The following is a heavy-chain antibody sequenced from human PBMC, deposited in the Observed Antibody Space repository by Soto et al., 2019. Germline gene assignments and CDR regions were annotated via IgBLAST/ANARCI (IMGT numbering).Heavy chain of an antibody. V-gene: IGHV4-31*03. Sequence: SETLSLTCTVSGGSISSGGYYWSWIRQHPGKGLEWIGYIYYSGSTYYNPSLKSRVTISVDTSKNQFSLKLSSVTAADTAVYYCAKTGPGSYLSLDYWGQGTLVTVSS. CDR3: AKTGPGSYLSLDY. D-gene: IGHD1-26*01. CDR1: GGSISSGGYY. CDR2: IYYSGST. J-gene: IGHJ4*02.